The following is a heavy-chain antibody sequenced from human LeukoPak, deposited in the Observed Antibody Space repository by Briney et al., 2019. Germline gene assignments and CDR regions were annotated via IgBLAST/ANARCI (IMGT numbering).Heavy chain of an antibody. J-gene: IGHJ5*02. CDR3: ARGGGRTYYDFWSGWPNWFDP. Sequence: PSETLSLTCTVSGGSISSYYWSWIRQPPGKGLEWIGYIYYSGSTNYNPSLKSRVTVSVDTSKNQFSLKLSSVTAADTAVYYCARGGGRTYYDFWSGWPNWFDPWGQGTLVPVSS. D-gene: IGHD3-3*01. V-gene: IGHV4-59*08. CDR2: IYYSGST. CDR1: GGSISSYY.